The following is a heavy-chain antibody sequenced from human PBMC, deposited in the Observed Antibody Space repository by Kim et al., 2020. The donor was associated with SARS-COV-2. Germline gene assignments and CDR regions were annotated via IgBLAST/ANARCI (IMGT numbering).Heavy chain of an antibody. J-gene: IGHJ3*01. CDR2: IYAGGGTT. CDR3: ASMFGDNNGGLDFDV. V-gene: IGHV3-23*01. D-gene: IGHD3-10*02. Sequence: GGSLRLSCAASGFTFSNYALSWVRQAPGKGLEWVSSIYAGGGTTQYSGSLKGRFTISRDNSKSTLFLQMNSLRVDDTAVYYCASMFGDNNGGLDFDVWGQGTTVTVSP. CDR1: GFTFSNYA.